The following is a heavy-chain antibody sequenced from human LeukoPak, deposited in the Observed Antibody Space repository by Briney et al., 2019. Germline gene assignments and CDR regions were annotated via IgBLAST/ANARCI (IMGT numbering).Heavy chain of an antibody. D-gene: IGHD5-18*01. CDR3: ARALGYSYGYLDYYYYYGMDV. J-gene: IGHJ6*02. CDR2: INHSGST. Sequence: SETLSLTCAVYGGSFSGYYWSWIRQPPGKGLEWIGEINHSGSTNYNPSLKSRVTISVDTSKNRFSLKLSSVTAADTAVYYCARALGYSYGYLDYYYYYGMDVWGQGTTVTVSS. V-gene: IGHV4-34*01. CDR1: GGSFSGYY.